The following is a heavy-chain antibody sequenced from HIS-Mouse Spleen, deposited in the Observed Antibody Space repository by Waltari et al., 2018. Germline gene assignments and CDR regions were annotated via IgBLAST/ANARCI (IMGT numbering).Heavy chain of an antibody. CDR1: GFTSSSYA. J-gene: IGHJ4*02. Sequence: QVQLVESGGGVVQPGRSLRLSCSASGFTSSSYAMHWVRQAPGKGLEWVAVISYDGSNKYYADSVKGRFTISRDNSKNTLYLQMNSLRAEDTAVYYCARDRPRGYFDYWGQGTLVTVSS. V-gene: IGHV3-30-3*01. CDR2: ISYDGSNK. CDR3: ARDRPRGYFDY. D-gene: IGHD3-16*01.